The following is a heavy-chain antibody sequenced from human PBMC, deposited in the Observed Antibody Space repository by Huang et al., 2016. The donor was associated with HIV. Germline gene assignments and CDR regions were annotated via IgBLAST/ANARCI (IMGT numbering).Heavy chain of an antibody. D-gene: IGHD5-18*01. CDR2: SYYSGN. CDR3: ARVSIAYSYADFDY. CDR1: AGSVSSHC. J-gene: IGHJ4*02. V-gene: IGHV4-59*02. Sequence: QVQLQESGPGLVKPSETLSLPCTVPAGSVSSHCWRWIRQPPGKGLEWTGSSYYSGNNYNPSLESRVTISVDTSKNQFSLKLSSVTAADTAVYYCARVSIAYSYADFDYWGQGTLVTVSS.